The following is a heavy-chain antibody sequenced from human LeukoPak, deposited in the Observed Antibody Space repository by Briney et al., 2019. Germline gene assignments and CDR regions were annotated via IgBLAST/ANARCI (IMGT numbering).Heavy chain of an antibody. J-gene: IGHJ4*02. V-gene: IGHV3-23*01. D-gene: IGHD3-10*01. CDR1: DFNFITYA. CDR3: ARDSSMLRGPLVIYYFDY. CDR2: ISGGGDVT. Sequence: GGSLRLSCAASDFNFITYAMSWVRQAPGKGLEWVSTISGGGDVTYYADSVKGRFTISRDNSKNTLYLQMNSLRVEDTAVYYCARDSSMLRGPLVIYYFDYWGQGTLVTVSS.